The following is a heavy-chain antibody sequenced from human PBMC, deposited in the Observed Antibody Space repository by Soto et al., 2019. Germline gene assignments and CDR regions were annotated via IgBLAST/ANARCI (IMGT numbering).Heavy chain of an antibody. D-gene: IGHD6-6*01. CDR3: ASSGDGVKQLEEDMVPISEYGMDV. Sequence: QVQLVQSGAEVKKPGSSVKVSCKASGGTFSSYAISWVRQAPGQGLEWMGGIIPIFGTANYAQKFQGRVTSTADESTRTAYMELSSLRSDDTAVYYGASSGDGVKQLEEDMVPISEYGMDVWGQGTTVTVSS. V-gene: IGHV1-69*01. CDR2: IIPIFGTA. J-gene: IGHJ6*02. CDR1: GGTFSSYA.